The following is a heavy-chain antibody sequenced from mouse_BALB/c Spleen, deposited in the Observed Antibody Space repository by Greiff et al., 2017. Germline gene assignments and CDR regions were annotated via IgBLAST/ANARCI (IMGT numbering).Heavy chain of an antibody. V-gene: IGHV14-3*02. Sequence: VQLQQSGAELVKPGASVKLSCTASGFNIKDTYMHWVKQRPEQGLEWIGRIDPANGNTKYDPKFQGKATITADTSSNTAYLQLSSLTSEDTAVYYCARSPDGNYDYFDYWGQGTTLTVSS. CDR3: ARSPDGNYDYFDY. J-gene: IGHJ2*01. D-gene: IGHD2-1*01. CDR1: GFNIKDTY. CDR2: IDPANGNT.